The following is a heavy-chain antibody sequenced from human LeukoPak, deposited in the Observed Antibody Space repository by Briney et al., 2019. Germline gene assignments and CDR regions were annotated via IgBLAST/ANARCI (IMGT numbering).Heavy chain of an antibody. V-gene: IGHV3-21*04. CDR2: ISYTGTYI. CDR1: GFTVSSNY. Sequence: GGSLRLSCAASGFTVSSNYMSWVRQAPGKGLEWVSSISYTGTYIYYADSVKGRFTISRDNAQNSLYLQMNSLRAEDTAVYYCVRDRGSYRPIDYWGQGTLVTVSS. D-gene: IGHD1-26*01. CDR3: VRDRGSYRPIDY. J-gene: IGHJ4*02.